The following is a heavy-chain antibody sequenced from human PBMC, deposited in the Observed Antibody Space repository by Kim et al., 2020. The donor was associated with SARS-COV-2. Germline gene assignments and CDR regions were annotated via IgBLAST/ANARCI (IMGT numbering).Heavy chain of an antibody. V-gene: IGHV3-11*01. J-gene: IGHJ6*02. CDR2: ISSSGSTI. D-gene: IGHD6-13*01. CDR3: ARVRGAAGPFYYYYYGMDV. Sequence: GGSLRLSCAASGLTFSDYYMSWIRQAPGKGLEWVSYISSSGSTIYYADSVKGRFTISRDNAKNSLYLQMNSLRAEDTAVYYCARVRGAAGPFYYYYYGMDVWGQGTTVTVSS. CDR1: GLTFSDYY.